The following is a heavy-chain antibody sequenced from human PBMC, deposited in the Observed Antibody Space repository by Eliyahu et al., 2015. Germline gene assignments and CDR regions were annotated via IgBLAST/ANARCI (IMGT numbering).Heavy chain of an antibody. Sequence: QITLKESGPTLVKPTQTLTLTCTFSGFSLSXSGVGVGWIRQPPGKALEWLALIYWDDDXRYSPSLKSRLTITKGTSKNQVVLTMTSMDPVDTATYYCVHDPTTIPSLGGFDPWGQGTLVTVSS. V-gene: IGHV2-5*02. J-gene: IGHJ5*02. CDR2: IYWDDDX. CDR1: GFSLSXSGVG. CDR3: VHDPTTIPSLGGFDP. D-gene: IGHD3-16*01.